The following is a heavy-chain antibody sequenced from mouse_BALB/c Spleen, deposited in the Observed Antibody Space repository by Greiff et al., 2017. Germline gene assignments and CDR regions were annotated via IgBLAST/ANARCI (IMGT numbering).Heavy chain of an antibody. CDR3: ARQDGSSLSYWYFDV. D-gene: IGHD1-1*01. CDR2: ISSGGSYT. CDR1: GFTFSSYG. J-gene: IGHJ1*01. V-gene: IGHV5-6*02. Sequence: EVKLVESGGDLVKPGGSLKLSCAASGFTFSSYGMSWVRQTPDKRLEWVATISSGGSYTYYPDSVKGRFTISRDNAKNTLYLQMSSLKSEDTAMYYCARQDGSSLSYWYFDVWGAGTTVTVSS.